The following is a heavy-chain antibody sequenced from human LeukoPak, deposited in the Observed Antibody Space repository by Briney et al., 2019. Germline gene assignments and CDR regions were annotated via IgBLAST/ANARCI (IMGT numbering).Heavy chain of an antibody. V-gene: IGHV1-2*02. CDR3: ARIDDSSGYYYRY. D-gene: IGHD3-22*01. Sequence: ASVKVSCKASGYTFTGYYMHWVRQAPGQGLEWMGWINPNSGVTNYAQKFQGRVTMTRDTSISTAYMELSRLRSDDTAVYYCARIDDSSGYYYRYWGQGTLVTVSS. CDR2: INPNSGVT. J-gene: IGHJ4*02. CDR1: GYTFTGYY.